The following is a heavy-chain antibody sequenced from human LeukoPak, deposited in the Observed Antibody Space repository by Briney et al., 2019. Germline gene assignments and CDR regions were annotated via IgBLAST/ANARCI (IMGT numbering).Heavy chain of an antibody. V-gene: IGHV3-30-3*01. CDR2: ISYDGSNK. D-gene: IGHD1-26*01. CDR3: ATPVIVGATNSFDY. CDR1: GFTFSSYA. Sequence: GRSLRLSCAASGFTFSSYAMHWVRQAPGEGLEWVAVISYDGSNKYYADSVKGRFTISRDNSKNTLYLQMNSLRAEDTAVYYCATPVIVGATNSFDYWGQGTLVTVSS. J-gene: IGHJ4*02.